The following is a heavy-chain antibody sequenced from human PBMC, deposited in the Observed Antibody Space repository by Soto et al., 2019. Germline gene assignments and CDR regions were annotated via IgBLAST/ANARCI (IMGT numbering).Heavy chain of an antibody. CDR3: AREIGYSKGLESDY. V-gene: IGHV3-21*01. Sequence: EVQLVESGGGLVKPGGSLRLSCAASGFTFSSYSMTWVRQAPGKGLEWVSSISSSSSYIYYADSVKGRFTISRDNAKNSLYLQMNSLRAEDTAVYYCAREIGYSKGLESDYWGQGTLVTVSS. J-gene: IGHJ4*02. CDR1: GFTFSSYS. D-gene: IGHD4-4*01. CDR2: ISSSSSYI.